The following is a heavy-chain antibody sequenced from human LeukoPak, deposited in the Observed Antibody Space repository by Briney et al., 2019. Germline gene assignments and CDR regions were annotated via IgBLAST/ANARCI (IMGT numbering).Heavy chain of an antibody. CDR1: GFTFSSYA. D-gene: IGHD1-26*01. CDR2: ISGSGGST. V-gene: IGHV3-23*01. J-gene: IGHJ5*02. CDR3: ARDLNNGSYHWFDP. Sequence: GGSLRLSCAASGFTFSSYAMSWVRQAPGKGLEWVSAISGSGGSTYYADSVKGRFTISRDNSKNTLYLQMNSLRAEDTAIYYCARDLNNGSYHWFDPWGQGTLVTVSS.